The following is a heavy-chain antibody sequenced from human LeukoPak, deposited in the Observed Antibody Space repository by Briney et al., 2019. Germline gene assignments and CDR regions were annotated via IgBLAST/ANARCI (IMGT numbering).Heavy chain of an antibody. Sequence: GASVKVSCKAYGYTFTSYAISWVRHAPGQGLEWMGRIIPILGIANYAQKFQGRVTITADKSTSTAYMELSSLRSEDTAVYYCARDLSGDIAAAVTSQVDYWGQGTLVTVSS. D-gene: IGHD6-13*01. CDR1: GYTFTSYA. V-gene: IGHV1-69*04. CDR3: ARDLSGDIAAAVTSQVDY. J-gene: IGHJ4*02. CDR2: IIPILGIA.